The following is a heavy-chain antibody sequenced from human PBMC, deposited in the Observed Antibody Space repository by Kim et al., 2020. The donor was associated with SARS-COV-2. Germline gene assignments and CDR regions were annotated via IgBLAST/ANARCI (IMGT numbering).Heavy chain of an antibody. J-gene: IGHJ4*02. V-gene: IGHV3-33*05. D-gene: IGHD6-19*01. CDR3: AREARSVSSGFAY. CDR2: ISYDGSNK. CDR1: GFTFSSYG. Sequence: GGSLRLSCAASGFTFSSYGMHWVRQAPGKGLEWVAVISYDGSNKYYADSVKGRFTISRDNSKNTLYLQMNSLRAEDTAVYYCAREARSVSSGFAYWGQGTLVTVSS.